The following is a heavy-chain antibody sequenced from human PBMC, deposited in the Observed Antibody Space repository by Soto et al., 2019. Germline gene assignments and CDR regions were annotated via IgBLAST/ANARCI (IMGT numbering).Heavy chain of an antibody. CDR2: INHSGGT. CDR1: GGSFGGNY. V-gene: IGHV4-34*01. Sequence: QVQLQQWGAGLLEPSETLSLTCAVSGGSFGGNYWSWIRQPPGKGLEWIGDINHSGGTTNNPSLKSRVTMSLHTSKNQFSLQLRSVTAADTAVYYCARGFKAGDSSNWQVWFDPWGQGTQVTVSS. CDR3: ARGFKAGDSSNWQVWFDP. D-gene: IGHD6-13*01. J-gene: IGHJ5*02.